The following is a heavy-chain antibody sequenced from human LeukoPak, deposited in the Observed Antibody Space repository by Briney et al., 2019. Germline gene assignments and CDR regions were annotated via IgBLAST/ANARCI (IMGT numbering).Heavy chain of an antibody. CDR1: GYTFTCYY. V-gene: IGHV1-2*02. D-gene: IGHD6-25*01. CDR2: INPNSGDT. J-gene: IGHJ4*02. CDR3: AKQYPRIAAAGTQKKLLDY. Sequence: ASVKVSCKPSGYTFTCYYIHWVRQAPGQGREGMGGINPNSGDTNLAQNFQGRVTMTRDTSISTAYMDLTRLISNDTAVYYCAKQYPRIAAAGTQKKLLDYWGQGTLVTVSS.